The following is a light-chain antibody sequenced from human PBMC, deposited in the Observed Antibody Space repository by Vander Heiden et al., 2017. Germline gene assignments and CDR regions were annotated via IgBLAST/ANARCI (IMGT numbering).Light chain of an antibody. J-gene: IGKJ2*01. Sequence: DIQLTQSPSFLSASVGDRVTITCRASQGISSYFAWYQQKPGKAPKLLIYAASTLQSGVPSRFSGSGSGTEFTLTISSLQPEDFATYYCQQLNSYPLYTFGQGTRLEIK. CDR3: QQLNSYPLYT. CDR2: AAS. V-gene: IGKV1-9*01. CDR1: QGISSY.